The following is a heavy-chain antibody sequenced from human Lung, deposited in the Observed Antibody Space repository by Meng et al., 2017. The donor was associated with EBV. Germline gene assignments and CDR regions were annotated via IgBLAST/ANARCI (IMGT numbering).Heavy chain of an antibody. Sequence: QGQLVQSGSELKNPGASVKVSCKASGYSFTSYAMNWVRQAPGQGLEWMGWINTNTGNPTYAQGFTGQFVFSVDTSVSTAYLQISSLKAEDTAVYYCGTLKYTSGFYGPAYWGQGALVTVSS. D-gene: IGHD6-19*01. V-gene: IGHV7-4-1*02. J-gene: IGHJ4*02. CDR2: INTNTGNP. CDR1: GYSFTSYA. CDR3: GTLKYTSGFYGPAY.